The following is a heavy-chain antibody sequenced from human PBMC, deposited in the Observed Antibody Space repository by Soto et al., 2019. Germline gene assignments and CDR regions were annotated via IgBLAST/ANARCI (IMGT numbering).Heavy chain of an antibody. J-gene: IGHJ4*02. D-gene: IGHD3-22*01. CDR3: ARGSYYYDSSGYYHY. V-gene: IGHV4-59*12. Sequence: KPSETLSLTCTVDSISTYYWNWIRQSPGKGLEWIGYIYYMGRTNYNPSLRSRVTMSIDTSKNQFSLKLSSVTAADTAVYYCARGSYYYDSSGYYHYWGQGTLVTVSS. CDR1: DSISTYY. CDR2: IYYMGRT.